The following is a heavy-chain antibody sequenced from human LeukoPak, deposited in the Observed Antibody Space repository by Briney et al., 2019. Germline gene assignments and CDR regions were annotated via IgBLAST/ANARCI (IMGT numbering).Heavy chain of an antibody. D-gene: IGHD4-23*01. CDR3: ARAHGGNSGFDY. J-gene: IGHJ4*02. CDR2: IIPILGIA. V-gene: IGHV1-69*04. Sequence: GSSVKVSCKASGGTFSSYAISWVRQAPGQGLEWMGRIIPILGIANYAQKFQGRVTITADKSTSTAYMELSSLRSEDTAVYYCARAHGGNSGFDYWGQGTLVTVSS. CDR1: GGTFSSYA.